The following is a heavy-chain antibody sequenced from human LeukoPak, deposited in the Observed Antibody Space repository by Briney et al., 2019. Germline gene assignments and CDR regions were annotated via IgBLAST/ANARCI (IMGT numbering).Heavy chain of an antibody. CDR2: TWSDGSDK. J-gene: IGHJ5*02. V-gene: IGHV3-33*01. CDR3: ARAQSATLSYYFDL. D-gene: IGHD3-22*01. Sequence: PGRSLRLSCAASGCTFSAYIIRWVRQAPGKGLEWVALTWSDGSDKFYADSVKGRFVISRDNSKNTLYLQMNSLRAEDSAVYFCARAQSATLSYYFDLWGQGTLVTVSS. CDR1: GCTFSAYI.